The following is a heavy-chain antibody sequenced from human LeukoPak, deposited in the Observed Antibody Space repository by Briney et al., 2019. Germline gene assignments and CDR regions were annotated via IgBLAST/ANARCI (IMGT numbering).Heavy chain of an antibody. V-gene: IGHV3-74*01. D-gene: IGHD2/OR15-2a*01. Sequence: GGSLRLSCAASGFTFSSYWMHWVRQAPGKGLVWVSRINGDGSITTYADSVTGRFPISRDNGKNTLYLQMNSLRAEDAAVYYCAREGGYFDFDYWGQGTLVTVSS. J-gene: IGHJ4*02. CDR2: INGDGSIT. CDR3: AREGGYFDFDY. CDR1: GFTFSSYW.